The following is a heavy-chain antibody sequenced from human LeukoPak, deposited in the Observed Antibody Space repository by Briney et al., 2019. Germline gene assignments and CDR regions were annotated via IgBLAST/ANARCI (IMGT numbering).Heavy chain of an antibody. CDR2: IYSGGST. J-gene: IGHJ4*02. Sequence: GGSLRLSCAASGFTVSSNYMSWVRQAPGKGLEWVSVIYSGGSTYYADSVKGRFTISRDNSKNTLYLQMNSLRAEDTAVYYCARASTDLWWAHKYYFDYWGQGTLVTVSS. CDR3: ARASTDLWWAHKYYFDY. CDR1: GFTVSSNY. V-gene: IGHV3-53*01. D-gene: IGHD2-8*02.